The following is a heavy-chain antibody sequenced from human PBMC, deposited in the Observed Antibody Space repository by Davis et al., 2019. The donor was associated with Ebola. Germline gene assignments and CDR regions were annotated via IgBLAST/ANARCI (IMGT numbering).Heavy chain of an antibody. CDR2: IYYSGST. V-gene: IGHV4-59*01. CDR1: NGSISHYY. J-gene: IGHJ4*02. Sequence: SETLSLTCTVSNGSISHYYWTWIRQPPGKGLEWIGYIYYSGSTNYNPSLKSRVIISLDTSKSQFSLKLSSVTAADTAVYYCARGSGGNWGFDYWGQGTPVTVSS. D-gene: IGHD7-27*01. CDR3: ARGSGGNWGFDY.